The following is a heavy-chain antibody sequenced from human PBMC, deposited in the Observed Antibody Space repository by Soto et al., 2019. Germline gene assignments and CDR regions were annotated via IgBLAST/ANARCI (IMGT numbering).Heavy chain of an antibody. CDR3: ARDKRHYHDSSGYYCFDY. V-gene: IGHV1-69*06. D-gene: IGHD3-22*01. Sequence: SVKVSCKASGGTFSSYAISWVRQAPGQGLEWMGGIIPIFGTANYAQKFQGGVTITADKSTSTAYMELSSLRSEDTAVYYCARDKRHYHDSSGYYCFDYWGQGTLVTVYS. CDR1: GGTFSSYA. J-gene: IGHJ4*02. CDR2: IIPIFGTA.